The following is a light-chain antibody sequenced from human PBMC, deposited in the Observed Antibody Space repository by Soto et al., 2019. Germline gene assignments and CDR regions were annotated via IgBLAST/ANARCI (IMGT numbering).Light chain of an antibody. CDR3: SSHTSSSTPYI. Sequence: QSVLTQPASASGSPGQSITISCTGTTSDVGGFDYVSWYQQHPGKAPKLIIYEVTNRPSGVSNRFSGSKSGDTASLTISGLQADDGADYYCSSHTSSSTPYIFGTGTKVTVL. J-gene: IGLJ1*01. CDR2: EVT. V-gene: IGLV2-14*01. CDR1: TSDVGGFDY.